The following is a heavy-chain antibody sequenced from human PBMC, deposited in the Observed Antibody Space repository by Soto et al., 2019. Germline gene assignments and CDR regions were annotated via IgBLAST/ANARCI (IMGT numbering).Heavy chain of an antibody. D-gene: IGHD1-26*01. J-gene: IGHJ4*02. CDR2: ISSSSDTI. CDR3: AKDLGSYLSPSFDY. CDR1: GFSFSRFE. Sequence: GGSLRLSCAASGFSFSRFEMNWVRQAPGKRLEWVSYISSSSDTIYYADSVKGRFTISRDNAKNSLYLQMNSLRAEDTAIYYCAKDLGSYLSPSFDYWGLGTLVTVS. V-gene: IGHV3-48*03.